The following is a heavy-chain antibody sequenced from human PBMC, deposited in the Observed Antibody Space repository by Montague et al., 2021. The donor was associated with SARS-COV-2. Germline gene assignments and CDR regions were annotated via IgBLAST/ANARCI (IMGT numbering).Heavy chain of an antibody. CDR1: GGSISPYY. CDR2: IFRSGAT. J-gene: IGHJ6*02. CDR3: ARTSRGSRYFYGVDV. D-gene: IGHD3-10*01. Sequence: SETLSLTCTVSGGSISPYYWSWIRQPPGMGLEWIGYIFRSGATNYNPPLKSRVIISLDTSKSQFSLRLSSVTAADTAIYYCARTSRGSRYFYGVDVWGQGTTVTVSS. V-gene: IGHV4-59*01.